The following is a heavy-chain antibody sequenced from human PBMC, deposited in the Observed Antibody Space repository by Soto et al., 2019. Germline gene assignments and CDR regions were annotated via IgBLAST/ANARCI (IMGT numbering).Heavy chain of an antibody. CDR2: ISYDGSNK. Sequence: GGSLRLSCAASGFTFSSYAMHWFRQAPFQVLEWVAVISYDGSNKYYVDSVKGRFTISRDNSKNTLYLQMNSLRAEDTAVYYCASLAEGVILGLRTDHLDYWGQGTLVTVSS. CDR3: ASLAEGVILGLRTDHLDY. D-gene: IGHD3-10*01. J-gene: IGHJ4*02. V-gene: IGHV3-30-3*01. CDR1: GFTFSSYA.